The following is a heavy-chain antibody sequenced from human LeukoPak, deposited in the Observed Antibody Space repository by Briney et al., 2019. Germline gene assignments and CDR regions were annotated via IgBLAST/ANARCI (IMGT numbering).Heavy chain of an antibody. CDR2: IHSGGYT. CDR1: GGSLSGYY. V-gene: IGHV4-4*09. Sequence: PSETLSLTCTVSGGSLSGYYWSWIRQPPGHGLEWIAYIHSGGYTNYNPYLRSRVTISVDTSKNQFSLEVSSLTAADTAIYYCTQRQGPMSGSYDYFDPWGQGILVTVSS. D-gene: IGHD1-26*01. CDR3: TQRQGPMSGSYDYFDP. J-gene: IGHJ5*02.